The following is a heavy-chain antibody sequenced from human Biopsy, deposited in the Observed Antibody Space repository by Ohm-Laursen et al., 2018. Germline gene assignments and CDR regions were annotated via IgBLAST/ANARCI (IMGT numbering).Heavy chain of an antibody. J-gene: IGHJ1*01. V-gene: IGHV1-69*06. CDR3: ATKLTGYFHH. Sequence: SVKVSCNAPGGTFSNYGVNWVRQAPGQGLEWLGGNIPILGTGNYAQKFQDRVTVAADTSPSTATMELRSLRSDDTAVYYCATKLTGYFHHWGQGTLVIVSS. CDR1: GGTFSNYG. D-gene: IGHD3-9*01. CDR2: NIPILGTG.